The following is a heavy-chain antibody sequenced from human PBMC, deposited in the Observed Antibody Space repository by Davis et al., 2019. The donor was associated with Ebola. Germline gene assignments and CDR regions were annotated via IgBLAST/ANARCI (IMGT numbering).Heavy chain of an antibody. V-gene: IGHV3-21*04. D-gene: IGHD1-20*01. J-gene: IGHJ6*02. Sequence: GESLKISCAASGFTFSTYSMNWVRQAPGKGLEWVSYISSSSSYIYYADSVKGRFTISRDNAKNSLYLQMNSLRAEDTAVYYCARDVTGTVDVWGQGTTVTVSS. CDR2: ISSSSSYI. CDR3: ARDVTGTVDV. CDR1: GFTFSTYS.